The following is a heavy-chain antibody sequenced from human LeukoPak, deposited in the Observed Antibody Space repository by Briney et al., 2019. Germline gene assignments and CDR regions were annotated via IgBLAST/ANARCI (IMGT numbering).Heavy chain of an antibody. CDR3: ARAGGFFSPFGY. CDR2: IYYSGST. CDR1: GGSISSGDYY. D-gene: IGHD3-3*01. V-gene: IGHV4-30-4*01. Sequence: SETLSLTCTVSGGSISSGDYYWSWIRQPPGKGLEWIGYIYYSGSTYYNPSLKSRVAISVDTSKNQFSLKLTSVTAADTAVYFCARAGGFFSPFGYWGQGTLVTVSS. J-gene: IGHJ4*02.